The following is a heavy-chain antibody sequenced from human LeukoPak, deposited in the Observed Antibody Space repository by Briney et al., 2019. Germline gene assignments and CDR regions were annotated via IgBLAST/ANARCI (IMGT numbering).Heavy chain of an antibody. CDR3: ARAGVTGTRVYYYYYYMDV. D-gene: IGHD1-7*01. V-gene: IGHV1-46*01. CDR2: INPSGGST. CDR1: GYTFTSYY. Sequence: GASVKVSCKASGYTFTSYYMHWVRQAPGQGLEWMGIINPSGGSTSYAQKLQGRVTMTRDTSTSTVYMELSSLRSEDTAVYYCARAGVTGTRVYYYYYYMDVWGKGTTVTVSS. J-gene: IGHJ6*03.